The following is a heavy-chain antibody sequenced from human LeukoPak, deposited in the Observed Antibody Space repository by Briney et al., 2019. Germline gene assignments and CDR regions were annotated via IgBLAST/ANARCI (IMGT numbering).Heavy chain of an antibody. V-gene: IGHV3-23*01. CDR1: GFTFSSYG. J-gene: IGHJ4*02. CDR2: IRGSGGST. Sequence: GGTLRLSCAASGFTFSSYGMSWVRQAPGKGLEWVSAIRGSGGSTYYADSVKGRFTISRDNSKNTLYLQMNSLRAEDTAVYYCAKDDAWLQYNDWGQGTLVTVSS. CDR3: AKDDAWLQYND. D-gene: IGHD5-24*01.